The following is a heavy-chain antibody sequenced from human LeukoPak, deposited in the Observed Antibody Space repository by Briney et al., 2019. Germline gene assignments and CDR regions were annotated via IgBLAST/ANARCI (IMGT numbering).Heavy chain of an antibody. J-gene: IGHJ6*03. V-gene: IGHV4-59*12. CDR1: GGSISSYY. CDR3: AREEAYMDV. Sequence: SETLSLTCTVSGGSISSYYWSWIRQPPGKGLEWIGYIYYSGSTNYNPSLKSRVTISVDTSKNQFSLKLSSVTAADTAVYYCAREEAYMDVWGKGTTVTVSS. CDR2: IYYSGST.